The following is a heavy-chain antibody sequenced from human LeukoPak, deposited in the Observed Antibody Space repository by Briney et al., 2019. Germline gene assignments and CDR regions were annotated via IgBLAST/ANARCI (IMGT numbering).Heavy chain of an antibody. D-gene: IGHD5-12*01. V-gene: IGHV5-51*01. CDR3: ARHSSAYDSPYDY. Sequence: GESLKISCKGSGYSFTTYWIGWVRQIPGKGLQWMGIIYPGDSGTRYSPSFQGQVTISADKSISTAYLQWSSLKPSDTAIYYCARHSSAYDSPYDYWGQGTLVTVSS. CDR2: IYPGDSGT. J-gene: IGHJ4*02. CDR1: GYSFTTYW.